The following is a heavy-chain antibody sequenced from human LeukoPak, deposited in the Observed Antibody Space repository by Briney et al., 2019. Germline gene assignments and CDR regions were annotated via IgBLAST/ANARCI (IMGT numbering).Heavy chain of an antibody. J-gene: IGHJ3*02. CDR1: GFTVSSNY. CDR2: IYSGGST. CDR3: ARELYPRSIFGVVSDAFDI. D-gene: IGHD3-3*01. Sequence: GGSLRLSCAASGFTVSSNYMSWVRQAPGKGLEWVSVIYSGGSTYYADSVKGRFTISRDISKNTLYLQMNSLRAEDTAVYYCARELYPRSIFGVVSDAFDIWGQGTMVTVSS. V-gene: IGHV3-66*01.